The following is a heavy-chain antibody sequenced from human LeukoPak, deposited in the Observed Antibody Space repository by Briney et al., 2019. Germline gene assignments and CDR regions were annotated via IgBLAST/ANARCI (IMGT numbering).Heavy chain of an antibody. J-gene: IGHJ4*02. V-gene: IGHV3-13*01. D-gene: IGHD3-22*01. CDR3: VRARHNNYYDSSGFYPY. CDR2: IGTLSDT. Sequence: GGSLRLSCAASGFTFNKFDLHWVRQITGKGLEWVSAIGTLSDTSYADSVKGRFSISRENAKNSLYLQMNSLRVDDTAVYYCVRARHNNYYDSSGFYPYWGQGILVTVSS. CDR1: GFTFNKFD.